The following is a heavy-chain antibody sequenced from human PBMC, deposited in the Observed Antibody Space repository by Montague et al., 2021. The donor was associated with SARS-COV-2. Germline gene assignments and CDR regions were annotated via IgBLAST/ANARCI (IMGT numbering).Heavy chain of an antibody. CDR3: ARVRLFYYLDY. Sequence: TLSLTCTASGTSIRSGGYYWTWIRQHPGKGLEWIGYIFHTGRAYYXXSLETRVNISVDTSNNLFSLRLSSVTAADTAMYFCARVRLFYYLDYWGQGTLVTVSS. J-gene: IGHJ4*02. CDR1: GTSIRSGGYY. D-gene: IGHD2/OR15-2a*01. V-gene: IGHV4-31*03. CDR2: IFHTGRA.